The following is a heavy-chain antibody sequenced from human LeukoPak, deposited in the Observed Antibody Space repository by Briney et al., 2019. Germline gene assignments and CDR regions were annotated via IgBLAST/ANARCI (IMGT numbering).Heavy chain of an antibody. CDR1: GYTFTSCD. J-gene: IGHJ4*02. Sequence: ASVKVSRKASGYTFTSCDINWVRQATGQGLEWMAWMNPNSGNTGYAQKFQGRVTMTRNTSIGTAYMELSDLRSEDTAVYYCARASTSWYTGDRYYFDYWGQGTLVTVSS. D-gene: IGHD6-13*01. CDR3: ARASTSWYTGDRYYFDY. V-gene: IGHV1-8*01. CDR2: MNPNSGNT.